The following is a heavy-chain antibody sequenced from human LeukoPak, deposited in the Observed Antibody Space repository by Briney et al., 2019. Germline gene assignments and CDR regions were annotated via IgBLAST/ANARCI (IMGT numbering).Heavy chain of an antibody. D-gene: IGHD3-22*01. Sequence: SETLSLTCTVSGGSISSYYWSWIRQPARQGLEWIGRIYTSGSTNYNPSLKSRVTISVDKSKNQFSLKLSSVTAADTAVYYCARESYYDSSGAYYFDYWGQGTLVTVSS. V-gene: IGHV4-4*07. CDR2: IYTSGST. CDR1: GGSISSYY. CDR3: ARESYYDSSGAYYFDY. J-gene: IGHJ4*02.